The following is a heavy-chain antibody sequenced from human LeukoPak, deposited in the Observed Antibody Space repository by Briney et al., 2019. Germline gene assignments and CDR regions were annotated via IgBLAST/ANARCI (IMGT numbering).Heavy chain of an antibody. CDR1: GFTFSNAW. Sequence: GGSLRLSCAASGFTFSNAWMSWVRQAPGKGLEWVGRIKSKTDGGTTDYAAPVKGRFTISRDDSKNTLYPQMNSLKTEDTAVYYCTTEESGSYPEDDYWGQGTLVTVSS. J-gene: IGHJ4*02. V-gene: IGHV3-15*01. D-gene: IGHD1-26*01. CDR2: IKSKTDGGTT. CDR3: TTEESGSYPEDDY.